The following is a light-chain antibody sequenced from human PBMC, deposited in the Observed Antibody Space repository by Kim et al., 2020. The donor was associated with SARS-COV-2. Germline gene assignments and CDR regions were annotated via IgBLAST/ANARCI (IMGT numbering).Light chain of an antibody. Sequence: SLSPGESATLSCRASQSISSSLAWYQQTPGQAPGVLIYGASARATGIPARFSGSGSGTEFTLTISNLQSEDFAVYYCQQYAYWRAFGQGTRLEIK. CDR1: QSISSS. J-gene: IGKJ5*01. CDR3: QQYAYWRA. CDR2: GAS. V-gene: IGKV3-15*01.